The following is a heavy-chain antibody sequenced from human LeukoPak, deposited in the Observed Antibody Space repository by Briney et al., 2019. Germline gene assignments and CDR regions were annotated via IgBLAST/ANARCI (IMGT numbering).Heavy chain of an antibody. CDR3: ARDRAFDN. J-gene: IGHJ4*02. CDR2: IKQDGSEK. CDR1: GFTFSSYW. D-gene: IGHD5-24*01. V-gene: IGHV3-7*01. Sequence: GGSLRLSCAASGFTFSSYWMSWVRQAPGQGLEWVANIKQDGSEKYYVASVKGRFTISRDNAENSLYLQMSSLRAEDTAVYYCARDRAFDNWGQGTLVTVSS.